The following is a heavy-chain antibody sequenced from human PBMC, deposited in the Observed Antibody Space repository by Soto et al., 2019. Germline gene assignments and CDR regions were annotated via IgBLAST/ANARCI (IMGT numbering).Heavy chain of an antibody. Sequence: SETLSLTCTVSGGSISSGGYYWSWIRQHPGKGLEWIGYIYYSGSTYYNPSLKSRVTISVDTSKNQFSLKLSSVTAADTAVYYCARDRLNILTGYPYYYYGMDVWGQGTTVTVS. CDR3: ARDRLNILTGYPYYYYGMDV. V-gene: IGHV4-31*03. J-gene: IGHJ6*02. D-gene: IGHD3-9*01. CDR1: GGSISSGGYY. CDR2: IYYSGST.